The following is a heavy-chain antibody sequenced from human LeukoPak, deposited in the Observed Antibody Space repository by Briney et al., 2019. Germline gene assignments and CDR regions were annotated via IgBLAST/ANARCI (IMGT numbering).Heavy chain of an antibody. J-gene: IGHJ6*02. V-gene: IGHV5-51*01. CDR1: GYSFTSYW. Sequence: GESLKISCKGSGYSFTSYWIGWVRQMPGKSLECMGIIYPGDSDTRYSPSFQGQVTISADKSISTAYLQWSSLKASDTAMYYCARHVGSMGSEYYYYGMDVWGQGTTVTVSS. CDR3: ARHVGSMGSEYYYYGMDV. CDR2: IYPGDSDT. D-gene: IGHD2-15*01.